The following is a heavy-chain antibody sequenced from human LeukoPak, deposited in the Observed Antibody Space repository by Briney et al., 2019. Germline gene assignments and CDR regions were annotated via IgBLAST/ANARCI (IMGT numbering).Heavy chain of an antibody. D-gene: IGHD3-22*01. CDR1: GFSFNNYA. CDR3: AREVRGYYFDY. CDR2: ISDSGGYT. Sequence: GGSLRLSCAASGFSFNNYAMSWVRQAPGKGLEWVSGISDSGGYTYYADPVKGRITISRDSSKNTLYLQMNSLRAEDTAVYYCAREVRGYYFDYWGQGTLVTVSS. V-gene: IGHV3-23*01. J-gene: IGHJ4*02.